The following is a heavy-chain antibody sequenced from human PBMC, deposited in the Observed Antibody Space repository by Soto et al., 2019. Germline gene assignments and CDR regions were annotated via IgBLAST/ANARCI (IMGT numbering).Heavy chain of an antibody. J-gene: IGHJ4*02. Sequence: PGGSQRLCCGAAGFTCRSHAMSWVRKAPGKGLEWVSAISGSGGSTYYADSVKGRFTISRDNSKNTLYLQMNSLRAEDTAVYYCAKGRTAVAAPYYFDYWGQGTLVTVSS. CDR2: ISGSGGST. D-gene: IGHD6-19*01. CDR3: AKGRTAVAAPYYFDY. V-gene: IGHV3-23*01. CDR1: GFTCRSHA.